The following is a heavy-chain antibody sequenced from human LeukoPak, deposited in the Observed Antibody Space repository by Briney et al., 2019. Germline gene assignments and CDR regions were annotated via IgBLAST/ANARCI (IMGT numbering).Heavy chain of an antibody. CDR2: ISDSGGST. CDR1: GFTFSSYA. Sequence: GGSLRLSCAASGFTFSSYAMSWVRQAPGKGLEWFSAISDSGGSTYYADPVKGRFTISRDYATNSLYLQMNSLRAEDTAVYYCAASGYDLDWYFDLWGRGTLVTVSS. V-gene: IGHV3-23*01. J-gene: IGHJ2*01. D-gene: IGHD5-12*01. CDR3: AASGYDLDWYFDL.